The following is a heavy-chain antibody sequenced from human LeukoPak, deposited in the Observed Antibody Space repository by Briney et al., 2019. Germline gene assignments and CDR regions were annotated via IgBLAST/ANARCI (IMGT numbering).Heavy chain of an antibody. CDR1: GFTFSSYA. CDR2: ISYDGSNK. J-gene: IGHJ3*02. CDR3: ATSLRYDAFDI. V-gene: IGHV3-30*14. D-gene: IGHD3-16*01. Sequence: GGSLRLSCAAFGFTFSSYAMHWVRQAPGKGLEWVAVISYDGSNKYYADSVKGRFTISRDNSKNTLYLQMNSLRAEDTAVYYCATSLRYDAFDIWGQGTMVTVSS.